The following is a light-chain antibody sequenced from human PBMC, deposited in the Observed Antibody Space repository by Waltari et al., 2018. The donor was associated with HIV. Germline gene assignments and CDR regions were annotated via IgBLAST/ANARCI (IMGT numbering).Light chain of an antibody. V-gene: IGLV1-44*01. Sequence: QSVLTQPPSAPGTPGQRVTISCSGSSSNIGSNTVNWYQQLPGTAPKVLIYSNNQRPSGVPDRFSGSKSGTSASLAISGLQSEDEAAYYCATWDDSLNGVVFGGGTTLTGL. CDR1: SSNIGSNT. CDR3: ATWDDSLNGVV. J-gene: IGLJ2*01. CDR2: SNN.